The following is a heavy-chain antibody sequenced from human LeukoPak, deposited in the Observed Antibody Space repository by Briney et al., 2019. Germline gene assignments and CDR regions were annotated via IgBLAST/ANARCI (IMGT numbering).Heavy chain of an antibody. V-gene: IGHV4-34*01. J-gene: IGHJ6*03. Sequence: SETLSLTCAVYGGSFSGYYWSWIRQPPGKGLEWIGSIYYSGSTYYNPSLKSRVTISVDTSKNQFSLKLSSVTAADTAVYYCAREGHYDYVWGSYRQAYYYYYMDVWGKGTTVTVSS. CDR1: GGSFSGYY. CDR3: AREGHYDYVWGSYRQAYYYYYMDV. CDR2: IYYSGST. D-gene: IGHD3-16*02.